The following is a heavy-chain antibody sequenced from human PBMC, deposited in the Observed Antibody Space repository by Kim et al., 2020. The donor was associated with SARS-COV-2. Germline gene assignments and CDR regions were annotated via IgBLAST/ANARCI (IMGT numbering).Heavy chain of an antibody. CDR3: AADDYGPSSF. Sequence: GGSLRLSCAASGFSFSRYWMSWVRQAPGKGLEWVANTNQGESQRYYVDSVKGLFTISRDNAKNSLFLQMNNLRVEDTAVYYCAADDYGPSSFGGQGTLVIVSS. D-gene: IGHD4-17*01. CDR1: GFSFSRYW. CDR2: TNQGESQR. J-gene: IGHJ4*02. V-gene: IGHV3-7*03.